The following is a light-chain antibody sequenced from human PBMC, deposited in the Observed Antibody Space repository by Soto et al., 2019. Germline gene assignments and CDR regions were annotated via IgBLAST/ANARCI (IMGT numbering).Light chain of an antibody. CDR3: AAWDESLSGWV. CDR2: TAT. CDR1: SSDVGGYNF. Sequence: QSALTQPASVSGSPGQSITISCTGTSSDVGGYNFVSWYQQHPGKAPKLLIHTATQRPSGVPDRFSGSKSGTSATLAISGLQSEDEADYYCAAWDESLSGWVFGGGTKVTVL. V-gene: IGLV2-11*01. J-gene: IGLJ3*02.